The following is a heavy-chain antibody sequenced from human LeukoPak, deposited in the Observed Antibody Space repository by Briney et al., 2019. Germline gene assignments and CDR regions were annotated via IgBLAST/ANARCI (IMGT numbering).Heavy chain of an antibody. CDR1: GFTFSSYF. V-gene: IGHV3-23*01. J-gene: IGHJ4*02. Sequence: GSLRLSCAASGFTFSSYFMTWVRQAPGKGLEWVSAISGSGDDTYYADSVKGRFTISRDNSKNTLYVQMNSLRAEDTAVYYCAKGALITIFGVVPDYWGQGTLVTVSS. CDR3: AKGALITIFGVVPDY. D-gene: IGHD3-3*01. CDR2: ISGSGDDT.